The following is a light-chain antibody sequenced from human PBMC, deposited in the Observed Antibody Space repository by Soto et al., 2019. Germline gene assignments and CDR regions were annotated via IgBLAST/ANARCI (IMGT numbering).Light chain of an antibody. CDR1: QSVNSN. CDR3: QQYKNFWT. Sequence: EIVMTQSPATLSVSPGERATLSCRASQSVNSNLAWYQQKPGKAPRLVIYGASTRATGIPARFSGSGSGTEFTLTISRLQSEDFAVYYWQQYKNFWTFGQGTKVEIK. J-gene: IGKJ1*01. CDR2: GAS. V-gene: IGKV3-15*01.